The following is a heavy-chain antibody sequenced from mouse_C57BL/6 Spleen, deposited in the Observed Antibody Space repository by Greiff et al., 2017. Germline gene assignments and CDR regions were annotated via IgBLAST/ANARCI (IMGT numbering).Heavy chain of an antibody. D-gene: IGHD2-3*01. Sequence: EVKLLESGPGLVKPSQSLSLTCSVTGYSITSGYYWNWIRQFPGNNLEWMGYISYDGSTNYNPSLKNRISITPDTSKNQFFLKLTSVTTEDTATYYCARGPVDDGYHFDVWGTGTTVTVSS. CDR2: ISYDGST. CDR1: GYSITSGYY. V-gene: IGHV3-6*01. J-gene: IGHJ1*03. CDR3: ARGPVDDGYHFDV.